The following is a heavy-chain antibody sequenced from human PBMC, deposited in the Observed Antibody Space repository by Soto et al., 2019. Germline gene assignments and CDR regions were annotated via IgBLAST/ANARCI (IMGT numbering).Heavy chain of an antibody. D-gene: IGHD6-13*01. V-gene: IGHV1-46*01. CDR2: INPSGGSA. CDR1: GYTFTSYY. Sequence: ASVKVSCKASGYTFTSYYMHWVRQAPGQGIEWMGIINPSGGSASYAQKFQGRVTMTRDTSTSTVYMELSSLRSEDTAVYYCARAAAGTDDYYYYGMDVWGQGTTVTVSS. CDR3: ARAAAGTDDYYYYGMDV. J-gene: IGHJ6*02.